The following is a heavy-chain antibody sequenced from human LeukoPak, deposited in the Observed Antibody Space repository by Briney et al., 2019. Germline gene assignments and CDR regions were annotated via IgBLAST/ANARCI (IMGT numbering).Heavy chain of an antibody. V-gene: IGHV4-61*01. Sequence: SETLSLTCTVSGGSVSSGSYYWSWIRQPPGKGLGWIGYIYYSGSTNYNPSLKSRVTISVDTSENQFSLKLSSVTAADTAVYYCARVVEGSTSFTTYYFDYWGQGALSPSPQ. J-gene: IGHJ4*02. CDR3: ARVVEGSTSFTTYYFDY. CDR2: IYYSGST. CDR1: GGSVSSGSYY. D-gene: IGHD2-2*01.